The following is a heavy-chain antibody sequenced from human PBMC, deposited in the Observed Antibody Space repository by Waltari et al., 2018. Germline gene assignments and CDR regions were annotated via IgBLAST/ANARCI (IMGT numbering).Heavy chain of an antibody. D-gene: IGHD3-10*01. J-gene: IGHJ4*02. V-gene: IGHV4-38-2*01. CDR1: ISSGYY. CDR2: IYHSGST. Sequence: ISSGYYWGWIRQPPGKGLEWIGSIYHSGSTYYNPSLKSRVTISVDTSKNQFSLKLSSVTAADTAVYYCARWLSRWGQGTLVTVSS. CDR3: ARWLSR.